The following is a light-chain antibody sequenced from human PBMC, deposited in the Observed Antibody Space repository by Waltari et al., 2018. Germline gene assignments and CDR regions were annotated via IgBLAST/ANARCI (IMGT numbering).Light chain of an antibody. J-gene: IGLJ3*02. CDR2: DNN. Sequence: QSVLTQPPSVSPAPGQRVTISCSGGSSTIGNNDVSWYQQFPGTAPKLLITDNNKRPFGIPDRFSGSKSGTSATLVITGLQSGDEADYYCATWDSRLSVVVFGGGTKVTVL. CDR1: SSTIGNND. CDR3: ATWDSRLSVVV. V-gene: IGLV1-51*01.